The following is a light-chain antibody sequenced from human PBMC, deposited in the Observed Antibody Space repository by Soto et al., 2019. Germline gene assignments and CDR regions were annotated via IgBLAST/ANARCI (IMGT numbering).Light chain of an antibody. CDR3: SLYTSSSTYV. Sequence: QSALTQPASVSWSPGQSITISCTGTSSDVGGYNYVSWYQQHPGKAPKLMIYDVSNRPSGVSNRFSGSKSGNTASLTISGLQAEDEADYYCSLYTSSSTYVFGTGTKLTVL. CDR2: DVS. CDR1: SSDVGGYNY. J-gene: IGLJ1*01. V-gene: IGLV2-14*01.